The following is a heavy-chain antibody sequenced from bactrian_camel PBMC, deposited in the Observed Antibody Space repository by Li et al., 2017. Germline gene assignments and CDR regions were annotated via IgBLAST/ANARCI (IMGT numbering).Heavy chain of an antibody. CDR1: GYTDSLVFTSRC. D-gene: IGHD5*01. Sequence: HVQLVESGGGSVQAGGSLRLSCAASGYTDSLVFTSRCMGWFRQAPGKERERVAAIDSDGSTSYVDSVKGRFTISRDNAKNTVYLQMDSLKPEDSGTYYCAAEGRDGGIWFGTVFQYWGQGTQVTVS. J-gene: IGHJ4*01. CDR2: IDSDGST. V-gene: IGHV3S53*01. CDR3: AAEGRDGGIWFGTVFQY.